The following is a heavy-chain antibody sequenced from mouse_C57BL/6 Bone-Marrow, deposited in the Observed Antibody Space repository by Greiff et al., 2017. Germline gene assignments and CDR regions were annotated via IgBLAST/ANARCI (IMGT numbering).Heavy chain of an antibody. J-gene: IGHJ2*01. CDR3: ARRKYFDY. CDR2: ISSGGSYT. Sequence: DVKLQESGGDLVKPGGSLKLSCAASGFTFSSYGMSWVRQTPDKRLEWVATISSGGSYTYYPDSVKGRFTISRDNAKNTLYLQMSSLKSEDTAMYYCARRKYFDYWGQGTTLTVSS. V-gene: IGHV5-6*02. CDR1: GFTFSSYG.